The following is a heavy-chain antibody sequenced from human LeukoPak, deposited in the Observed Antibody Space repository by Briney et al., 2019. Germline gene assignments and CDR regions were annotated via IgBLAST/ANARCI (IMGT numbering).Heavy chain of an antibody. CDR1: GGSFSGYY. D-gene: IGHD4-17*01. CDR3: ARLFHGYGDYVVYWFDP. J-gene: IGHJ5*02. Sequence: SETLSLTCAVYGGSFSGYYWSWIRQPPGKGLEWIGEINHSGSTNYNPSLKSRVTISVDTSKNQFSLKLSSVTAADTAVYYCARLFHGYGDYVVYWFDPWGQGTLVTVSS. V-gene: IGHV4-34*01. CDR2: INHSGST.